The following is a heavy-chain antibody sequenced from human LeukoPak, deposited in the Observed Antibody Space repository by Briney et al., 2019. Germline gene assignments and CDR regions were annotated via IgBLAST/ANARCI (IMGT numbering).Heavy chain of an antibody. Sequence: PGGSLRLSCAASGFTVSSNYMSWVRQAPGKGLEWVSVIYSGGSTYYADSVKGRFTISRDNSKNTLYLQMNSLRAEDTAVYYCARLYYDILTGYSNHPGWFDPWGQGTLVTVSS. CDR1: GFTVSSNY. J-gene: IGHJ5*02. CDR3: ARLYYDILTGYSNHPGWFDP. CDR2: IYSGGST. D-gene: IGHD3-9*01. V-gene: IGHV3-66*04.